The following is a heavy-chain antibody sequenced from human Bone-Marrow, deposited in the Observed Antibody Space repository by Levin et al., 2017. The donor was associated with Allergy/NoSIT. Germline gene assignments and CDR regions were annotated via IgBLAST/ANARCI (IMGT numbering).Heavy chain of an antibody. CDR2: IYYPGNT. CDR3: ARESVYYGSGSWIDC. CDR1: GESVSSSGFY. V-gene: IGHV4-31*02. J-gene: IGHJ4*02. D-gene: IGHD3-10*01. Sequence: SQTLSLTCTVSGESVSSSGFYWTWIRQYPGKGLEWIGHIYYPGNTSYNPSLNSRVSISEDRSKNQFSLKLDSVTAADTAVYYCARESVYYGSGSWIDCWGQGTLVTVSS.